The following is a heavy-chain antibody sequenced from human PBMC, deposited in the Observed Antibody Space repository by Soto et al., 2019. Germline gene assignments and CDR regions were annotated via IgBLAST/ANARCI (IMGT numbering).Heavy chain of an antibody. D-gene: IGHD1-26*01. V-gene: IGHV3-33*01. CDR1: GFRFSGFG. Sequence: QVQLVESGGGVVQPGRSLRLSCAASGFRFSGFGMHWVRQAPGKGLEWVAILRYDGSNKYYADSVKGRFTISRDNSQNTLYLQMDSLRVEDTAVYYCARDGVGATTFYGYFDYWGQGNLVTVSS. J-gene: IGHJ4*02. CDR3: ARDGVGATTFYGYFDY. CDR2: LRYDGSNK.